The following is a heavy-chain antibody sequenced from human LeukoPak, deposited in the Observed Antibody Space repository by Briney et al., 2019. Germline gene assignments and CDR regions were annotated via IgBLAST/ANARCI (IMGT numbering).Heavy chain of an antibody. CDR2: IYNSGST. D-gene: IGHD2-2*01. J-gene: IGHJ6*02. CDR1: GGSISSYY. V-gene: IGHV4-59*12. Sequence: SETLSLTCTVSGGSISSYYWSWIRQPPGKGLEWIGYIYNSGSTNYNPSLKSRVTISVDTSKNQFSLKLSSVTAADTAVYYCARGRRYCSSTSCYGGKNGMDVWGQGTTVTVSS. CDR3: ARGRRYCSSTSCYGGKNGMDV.